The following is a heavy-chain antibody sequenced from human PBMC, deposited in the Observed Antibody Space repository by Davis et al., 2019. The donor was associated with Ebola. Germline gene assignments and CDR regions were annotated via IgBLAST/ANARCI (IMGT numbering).Heavy chain of an antibody. Sequence: GESLKISCAASGFTFSSYWMHWVRQAPGKGLVWVSRIYNDGSSTYYADSVKGRFTISRDNAKNTLYLQMNSLRVEDTAMYHCTRHVPGDFWYFDLWGRGTLVTVSS. D-gene: IGHD4-17*01. CDR2: IYNDGSST. CDR3: TRHVPGDFWYFDL. V-gene: IGHV3-74*01. CDR1: GFTFSSYW. J-gene: IGHJ2*01.